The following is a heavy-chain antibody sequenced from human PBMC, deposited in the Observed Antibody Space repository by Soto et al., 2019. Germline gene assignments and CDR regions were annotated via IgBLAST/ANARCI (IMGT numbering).Heavy chain of an antibody. CDR2: IIPIFGTA. CDR1: GGTFSSYA. Sequence: SVKVSCKASGGTFSSYAISWVRQAPGQGLEWMGGIIPIFGTANYAQKFQGRVTITADESTSTAYMELSSLRSEDTAVYYCARGEADYGEYDAFAIWGQGTMVTVSS. V-gene: IGHV1-69*13. CDR3: ARGEADYGEYDAFAI. D-gene: IGHD4-17*01. J-gene: IGHJ3*02.